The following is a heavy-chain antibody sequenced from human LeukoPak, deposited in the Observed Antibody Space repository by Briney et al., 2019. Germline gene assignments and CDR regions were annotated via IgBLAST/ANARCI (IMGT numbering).Heavy chain of an antibody. V-gene: IGHV3-66*01. CDR2: IYSGGST. CDR1: GFTVSSNY. J-gene: IGHJ6*03. CDR3: ARAVKSYYYMDV. D-gene: IGHD4-17*01. Sequence: PGGSLRLSCAASGFTVSSNYMSWVRQAPGKGLEWVSVIYSGGSTYYADSVKGRFTISRGNSKNTLYLQMNSLRAEDTAVYYCARAVKSYYYMDVWGKGTTVTISS.